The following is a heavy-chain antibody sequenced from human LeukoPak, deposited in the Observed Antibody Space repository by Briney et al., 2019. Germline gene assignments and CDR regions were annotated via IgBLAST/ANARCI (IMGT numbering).Heavy chain of an antibody. CDR3: ARDDGVY. CDR2: ISSSSSTI. V-gene: IGHV3-48*04. Sequence: GGSLRLSCAGSGFNFTNAWMNWVRQAPGKGLEWVSYISSSSSTIYYADSVKGRFTISRDNAKNSLYLQMNSLRAEDTAVYYCARDDGVYWGQGTLVTVSS. CDR1: GFNFTNAW. J-gene: IGHJ4*02. D-gene: IGHD2-8*01.